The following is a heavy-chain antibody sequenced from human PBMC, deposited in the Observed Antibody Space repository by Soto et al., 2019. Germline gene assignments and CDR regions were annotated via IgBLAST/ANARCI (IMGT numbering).Heavy chain of an antibody. CDR2: INPNSGGT. J-gene: IGHJ6*02. Sequence: QVQLVQSGAEVKKPGASVKVSCKASGYTFTGYYMHWVRQAPGQGLERMGWINPNSGGTNYAQKFQGRVTMPRDTSISTAYMERSRLRYDDTAVYYCARGGDDFWSGYLPPTDYYYGMDVWGQGTTVTVSS. CDR1: GYTFTGYY. V-gene: IGHV1-2*02. CDR3: ARGGDDFWSGYLPPTDYYYGMDV. D-gene: IGHD3-3*01.